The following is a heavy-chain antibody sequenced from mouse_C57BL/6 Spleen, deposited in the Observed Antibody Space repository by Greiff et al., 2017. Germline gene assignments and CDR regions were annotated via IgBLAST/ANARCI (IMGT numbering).Heavy chain of an antibody. V-gene: IGHV1-20*01. D-gene: IGHD2-3*01. J-gene: IGHJ4*01. CDR2: INPYNGDT. CDR1: GYSFTGYF. Sequence: VQLKQSGPELVKPGASVKISCKASGYSFTGYFMNWVMQSHGKSLEWIGRINPYNGDTFYNQKFKGKATLTVDKSSSTAHMELRSLTSEDSAVYYCASPYDGYHYYAMDYWGQGTSVTVSS. CDR3: ASPYDGYHYYAMDY.